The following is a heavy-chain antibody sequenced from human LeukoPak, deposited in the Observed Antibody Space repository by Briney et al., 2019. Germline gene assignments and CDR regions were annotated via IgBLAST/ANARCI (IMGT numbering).Heavy chain of an antibody. CDR3: ARHHRAGYCSGGSCYSYYGMDV. CDR2: IWYDGSNK. D-gene: IGHD2-15*01. V-gene: IGHV3-33*01. J-gene: IGHJ6*02. Sequence: PGGSLRLSCAASGFTFSSYGMHWVRQAPGKGLEWVAVIWYDGSNKYYADSVKGRFTISRDNSKNTLYLQMNSLRAEDTAVYYCARHHRAGYCSGGSCYSYYGMDVWGQGTTVTVSS. CDR1: GFTFSSYG.